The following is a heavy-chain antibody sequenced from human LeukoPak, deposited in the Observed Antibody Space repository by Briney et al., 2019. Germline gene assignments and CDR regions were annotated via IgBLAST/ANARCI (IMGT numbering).Heavy chain of an antibody. CDR3: ARDRGIGARPGGYFDY. CDR2: MYITGST. CDR1: GGSISSYY. V-gene: IGHV4-4*07. Sequence: SETLSLTCTVSGGSISSYYWSWIRQPAGKGLEWIGRMYITGSTNYNPSLKSRVTMSVDTSKNQFSLKLNSVTAADTAVYYCARDRGIGARPGGYFDYWGQGTLATVSS. D-gene: IGHD6-6*01. J-gene: IGHJ4*02.